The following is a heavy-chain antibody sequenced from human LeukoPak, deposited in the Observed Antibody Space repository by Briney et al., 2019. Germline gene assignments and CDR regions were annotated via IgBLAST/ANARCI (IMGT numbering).Heavy chain of an antibody. CDR3: ARDGGLPSVAGIPIVPPQPPSDDY. CDR1: GFTFSSYA. Sequence: GGSLRLSCAASGFTFSSYAMSWVRQAPGKGLEWVSAISGSGGSTYYADSVKGRFTISRDNAKNSLYLQMNSLRAEDTAVYYCARDGGLPSVAGIPIVPPQPPSDDYWGQGTLVTVSS. V-gene: IGHV3-23*01. D-gene: IGHD6-19*01. CDR2: ISGSGGST. J-gene: IGHJ4*02.